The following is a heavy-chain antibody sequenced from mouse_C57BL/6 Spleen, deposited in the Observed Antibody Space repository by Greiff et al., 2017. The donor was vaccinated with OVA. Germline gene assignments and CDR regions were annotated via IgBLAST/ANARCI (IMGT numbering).Heavy chain of an antibody. V-gene: IGHV1-59*01. J-gene: IGHJ2*01. CDR1: GYTFTSYW. Sequence: QVQLQQPGAELVRPGTSVKLSCKASGYTFTSYWMHWVKQRPGQGLEWIGVIDPSDSYTNYNQKFKGKATLTVDTSSSTAYMQLSSLTSEDSAVYYCALYSNFYYFDYWGQGTTLTVSS. CDR3: ALYSNFYYFDY. CDR2: IDPSDSYT. D-gene: IGHD2-5*01.